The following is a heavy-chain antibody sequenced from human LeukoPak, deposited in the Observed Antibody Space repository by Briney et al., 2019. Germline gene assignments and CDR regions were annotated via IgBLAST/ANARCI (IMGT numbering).Heavy chain of an antibody. CDR2: IWYDGSNK. CDR3: ARELSLVITAFDI. J-gene: IGHJ3*02. D-gene: IGHD3-22*01. Sequence: GRSLRLSCAASGFTFSSYGMHWVRQAPGKGLEWVAVIWYDGSNKYYADSVKGRFTISRDNSKNTLYLQMNSLRAEDTAVYYCARELSLVITAFDIWGQGTMVNVSS. V-gene: IGHV3-33*01. CDR1: GFTFSSYG.